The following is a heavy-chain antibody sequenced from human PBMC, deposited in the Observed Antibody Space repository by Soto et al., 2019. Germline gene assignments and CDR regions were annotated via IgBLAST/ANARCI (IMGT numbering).Heavy chain of an antibody. J-gene: IGHJ4*02. CDR2: IYYSGST. V-gene: IGHV4-31*03. CDR1: GGSSSNDGNN. Sequence: TLSGNCTVSGGSSSNDGNNWSWIRQHPGNGLEWIGYIYYSGSTYYNPSLKSRVTISVDTSKNQFSLKLSSVTAADSAVYYCARGVILWGQGTLVTV. D-gene: IGHD2-21*01. CDR3: ARGVIL.